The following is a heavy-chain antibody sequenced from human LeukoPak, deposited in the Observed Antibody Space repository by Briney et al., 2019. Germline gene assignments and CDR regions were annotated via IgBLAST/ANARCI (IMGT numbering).Heavy chain of an antibody. D-gene: IGHD6-13*01. V-gene: IGHV4-31*03. CDR1: GGSISSGGYY. CDR2: IYYSGST. CDR3: ARAQLAAHWFDP. Sequence: PSETLSLTCTVSGGSISSGGYYWIWLRQHPGKGLEWIGYIYYSGSTYYNPSLKSRVTISVDTSKNQFSLKLSSVTAADTAVYYCARAQLAAHWFDPWGQGTLVTVSS. J-gene: IGHJ5*02.